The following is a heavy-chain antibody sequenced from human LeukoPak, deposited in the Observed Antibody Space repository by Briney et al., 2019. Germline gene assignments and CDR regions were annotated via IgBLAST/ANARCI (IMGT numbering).Heavy chain of an antibody. V-gene: IGHV4-38-2*02. D-gene: IGHD5-24*01. Sequence: SETLSLTCTVSGYSISSGYYWGWIRQPPGKGLEWIGSVYHSGSAHHNPSLKSRVTISLDTSKNHFSLKLTSVTAADTAVYYCARDGYIRAFDYWGQGTLVTVSS. CDR2: VYHSGSA. CDR3: ARDGYIRAFDY. CDR1: GYSISSGYY. J-gene: IGHJ4*02.